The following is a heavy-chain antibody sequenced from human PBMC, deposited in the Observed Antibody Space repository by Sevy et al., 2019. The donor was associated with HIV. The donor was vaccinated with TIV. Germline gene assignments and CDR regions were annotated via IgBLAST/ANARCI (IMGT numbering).Heavy chain of an antibody. CDR1: RFTFGDYC. V-gene: IGHV3-49*04. CDR3: TRWKAAQSIFDY. J-gene: IGHJ4*02. CDR2: LKSDVYGGTV. Sequence: GGSLRLSCTASRFTFGDYCMSWVRQAPGKGLEWVAFLKSDVYGGTVDHAASVRGRFVISRDDSKTIAYLQMNDLITEDTGVYYCTRWKAAQSIFDYWGQGALVTVSS. D-gene: IGHD6-13*01.